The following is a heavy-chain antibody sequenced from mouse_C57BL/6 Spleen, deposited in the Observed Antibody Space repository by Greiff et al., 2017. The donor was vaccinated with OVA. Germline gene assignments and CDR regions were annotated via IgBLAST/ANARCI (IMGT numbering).Heavy chain of an antibody. V-gene: IGHV5-4*01. D-gene: IGHD2-1*01. CDR3: ARDDGNYGNYVLDY. Sequence: EVHLVESGGGLVKPGGSLKLSCAASGFTFSSYAMSWVRQTPEKRLEWVATISAGGSYTYYPDNVKGRFTISRDNAKNNLYLQMSHLKSEDTAMYYCARDDGNYGNYVLDYWGQGTTLTVSS. J-gene: IGHJ2*01. CDR1: GFTFSSYA. CDR2: ISAGGSYT.